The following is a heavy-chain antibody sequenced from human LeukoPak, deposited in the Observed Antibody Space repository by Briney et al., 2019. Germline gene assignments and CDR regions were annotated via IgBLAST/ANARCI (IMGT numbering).Heavy chain of an antibody. D-gene: IGHD2-8*01. CDR1: GGTFSSYA. CDR2: IIPIFGTA. V-gene: IGHV1-69*01. Sequence: SVKVSCKASGGTFSSYAISWVRQAPGQGFGWMGGIIPIFGTANYAQKFQGRVTITADESTSTAYMELSSLRSEDTAVYYCASTNNGGSYYYYYGMDVWGKGTTVTVSS. J-gene: IGHJ6*04. CDR3: ASTNNGGSYYYYYGMDV.